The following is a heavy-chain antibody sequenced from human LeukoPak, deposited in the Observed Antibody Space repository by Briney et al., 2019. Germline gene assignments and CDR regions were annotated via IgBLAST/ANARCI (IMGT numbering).Heavy chain of an antibody. CDR3: AKDVTVTNDAFDI. CDR1: GFTFSSYG. D-gene: IGHD4-17*01. J-gene: IGHJ3*02. Sequence: GWSLRLSCAASGFTFSSYGMHWVRQAPGKGLEWVAVISYDGSNKYYADSVKGRFTISRDNSKNTLYLQMNSLRAEDTAVYYCAKDVTVTNDAFDIWGQGTMVTVYS. CDR2: ISYDGSNK. V-gene: IGHV3-30*18.